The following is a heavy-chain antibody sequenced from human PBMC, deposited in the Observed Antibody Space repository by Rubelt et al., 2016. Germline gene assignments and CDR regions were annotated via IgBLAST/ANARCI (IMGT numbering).Heavy chain of an antibody. CDR2: SDGEDGET. Sequence: QVQLVQSGAVLKKPGASVKVSCKVSGDTLSVFSIHWVRQAPGKGLEWMGGSDGEDGETVYAQNFPGRLIMTEETSTDTAYMELSRLTSADTAVYYCSTADSSSWYDATDTWGQGTMVTVSS. J-gene: IGHJ3*02. CDR3: STADSSSWYDATDT. V-gene: IGHV1-24*01. D-gene: IGHD6-13*01. CDR1: GDTLSVFS.